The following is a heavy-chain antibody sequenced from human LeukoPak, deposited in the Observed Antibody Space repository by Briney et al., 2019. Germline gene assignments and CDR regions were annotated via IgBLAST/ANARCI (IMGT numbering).Heavy chain of an antibody. Sequence: GGSLRLSCAASGFTFSTYAMSWVRQAPGKGLEWVSEVSGSGDNTDYADSVKGRFTISRDNAKNTLYPQMNSLRAEDTAVYYCASGCTNGACYPGGFDPWGQGTLVTVSS. CDR2: VSGSGDNT. V-gene: IGHV3-23*01. D-gene: IGHD2-8*01. CDR3: ASGCTNGACYPGGFDP. CDR1: GFTFSTYA. J-gene: IGHJ5*02.